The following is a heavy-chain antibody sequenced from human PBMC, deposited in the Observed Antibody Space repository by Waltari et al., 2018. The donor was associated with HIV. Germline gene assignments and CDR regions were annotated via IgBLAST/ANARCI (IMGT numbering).Heavy chain of an antibody. CDR2: ISAYNGNT. V-gene: IGHV1-18*01. D-gene: IGHD6-6*01. Sequence: QVQLVQSGAEVKKPGASVKVSCKASGYTFTSYGISWVRQAPGQGLEWMGWISAYNGNTNYAQKLQGRVTMTTDTSTSTAYMELRSLRSDDTAVYYCARDRRDFRGIAARRTSDHYYYMDVWGKGTTVTVSS. CDR1: GYTFTSYG. CDR3: ARDRRDFRGIAARRTSDHYYYMDV. J-gene: IGHJ6*03.